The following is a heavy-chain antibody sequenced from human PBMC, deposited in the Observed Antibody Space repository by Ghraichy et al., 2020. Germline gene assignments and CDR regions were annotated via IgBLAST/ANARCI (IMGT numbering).Heavy chain of an antibody. J-gene: IGHJ4*02. Sequence: SETLSLTCTVSGGSISDYYWSWIRQPPGKGLEWIGYIYYSGNTNYNPSLKSRVTISLDTSKNQISLMLISVTAADTAVYYCARVLDNNGCYDPFGYWGQGSLGTVSA. CDR1: GGSISDYY. CDR2: IYYSGNT. CDR3: ARVLDNNGCYDPFGY. V-gene: IGHV4-59*01. D-gene: IGHD3-16*01.